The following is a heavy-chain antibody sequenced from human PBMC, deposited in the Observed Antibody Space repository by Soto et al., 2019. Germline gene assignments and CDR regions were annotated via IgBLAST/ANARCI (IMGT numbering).Heavy chain of an antibody. D-gene: IGHD3-10*01. J-gene: IGHJ4*02. V-gene: IGHV3-23*01. CDR1: GFTFSSYA. Sequence: GESLKISCAASGFTFSSYAMSWVRQAPGKGLEWVSAISGSGGGTYYADSVKGRFTISRDNSKNTLYLQMNSLRAEDTAVYYCAKHRPLVRGVIIPSIDYWGQGTLVTVSS. CDR3: AKHRPLVRGVIIPSIDY. CDR2: ISGSGGGT.